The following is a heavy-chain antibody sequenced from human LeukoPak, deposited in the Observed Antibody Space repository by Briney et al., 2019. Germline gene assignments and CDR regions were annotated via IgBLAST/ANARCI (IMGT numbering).Heavy chain of an antibody. CDR2: ISYDGSHK. CDR3: AKVHGSGYYYFDY. CDR1: GSTFSSYG. V-gene: IGHV3-30*18. J-gene: IGHJ4*02. D-gene: IGHD5-12*01. Sequence: GRSLRLSCAASGSTFSSYGMHWVRQAPGKGLEWVAVISYDGSHKHYADSVKGRFTISRDNSKNTLYLQMNSLRAEDTAVYYCAKVHGSGYYYFDYWGQGTLVTVSS.